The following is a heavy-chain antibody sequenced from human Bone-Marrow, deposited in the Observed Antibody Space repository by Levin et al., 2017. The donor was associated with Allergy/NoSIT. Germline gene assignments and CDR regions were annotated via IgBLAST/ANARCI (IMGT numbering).Heavy chain of an antibody. J-gene: IGHJ5*02. CDR2: INHSGST. Sequence: SETLSLTCAVYGGSFSGYYWSWIRQPPGKGLEWIGEINHSGSTNYNPSLKSRVTISVDTSKNQFSLKLSSVTAADTAVYYCARGRGDCSSTSCYADLGHTYWFDPWGQGTLVTVSS. CDR1: GGSFSGYY. CDR3: ARGRGDCSSTSCYADLGHTYWFDP. D-gene: IGHD2-2*01. V-gene: IGHV4-34*01.